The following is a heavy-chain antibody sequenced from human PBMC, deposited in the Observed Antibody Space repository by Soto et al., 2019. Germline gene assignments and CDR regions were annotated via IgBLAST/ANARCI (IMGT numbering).Heavy chain of an antibody. CDR2: INHSGST. CDR1: GGSFSGYY. CDR3: ARGVSGQTVPLAY. Sequence: SETLSLTCAVYGGSFSGYYWSWIRQPPGKGLEWIGEINHSGSTNYNPSLKSRVTISVDTSKNQFSLKLSSVTAADTAVYYCARGVSGQTVPLAYWGQGTLVTVSS. D-gene: IGHD5-12*01. J-gene: IGHJ4*02. V-gene: IGHV4-34*01.